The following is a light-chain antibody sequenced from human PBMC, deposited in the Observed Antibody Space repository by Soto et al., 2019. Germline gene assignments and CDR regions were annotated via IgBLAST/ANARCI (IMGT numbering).Light chain of an antibody. CDR1: QSVSNW. Sequence: DIQMTQSPSTLSASLGDRVTITCRASQSVSNWLAWYQQKPGQAPKLLIYDASNLDSGVPSRFSGSGSGTEVILTISSLQPDDFASDYCQDYSTYSHTVGEATKVEIK. V-gene: IGKV1-5*01. CDR2: DAS. CDR3: QDYSTYSHT. J-gene: IGKJ4*01.